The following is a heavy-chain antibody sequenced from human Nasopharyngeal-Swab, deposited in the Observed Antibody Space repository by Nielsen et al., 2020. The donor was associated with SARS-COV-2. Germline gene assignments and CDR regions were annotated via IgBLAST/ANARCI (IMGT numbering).Heavy chain of an antibody. D-gene: IGHD6-13*01. Sequence: GESLKISCAASGLTFSSYAMHWVRQAPGKGLEWVAVISYDGSKKYYADSVKGRFTISRDNSKNTLYLQMNSLRAEDTAVYYCARDQGSSWYTYYYYYGMDVWGQGTTVTVSS. J-gene: IGHJ6*02. V-gene: IGHV3-30-3*01. CDR1: GLTFSSYA. CDR2: ISYDGSKK. CDR3: ARDQGSSWYTYYYYYGMDV.